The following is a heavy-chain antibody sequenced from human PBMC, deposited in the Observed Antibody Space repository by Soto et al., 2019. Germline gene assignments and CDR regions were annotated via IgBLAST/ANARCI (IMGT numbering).Heavy chain of an antibody. CDR1: GFTFSSYS. V-gene: IGHV3-21*01. Sequence: EVQLVASGGGLVKPGGSLRLSCAASGFTFSSYSMNWVRQAPGKGLEWVSSISSSSSYIYYADSVKGRFTISRDNAKNALYLPMNSLRAEDTAVYYCARLMYGGYRPDYWGQGTLVTVSS. CDR3: ARLMYGGYRPDY. CDR2: ISSSSSYI. D-gene: IGHD5-18*01. J-gene: IGHJ4*02.